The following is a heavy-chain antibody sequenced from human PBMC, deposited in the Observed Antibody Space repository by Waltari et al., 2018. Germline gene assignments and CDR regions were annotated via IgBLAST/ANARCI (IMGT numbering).Heavy chain of an antibody. CDR1: GGSFSGYY. D-gene: IGHD6-6*01. V-gene: IGHV4-34*01. CDR3: ARLGIAARRFRVGWFDP. CDR2: INHSGST. Sequence: VQLQQWGAGLLKPSETLSLTCAVYGGSFSGYYWTWIRQPPGKGLEWIGEINHSGSTNYNPSLKSRVTISVDTSKNQFSLKLSSVTAADTAVYYCARLGIAARRFRVGWFDPWGQGTLVTVSS. J-gene: IGHJ5*02.